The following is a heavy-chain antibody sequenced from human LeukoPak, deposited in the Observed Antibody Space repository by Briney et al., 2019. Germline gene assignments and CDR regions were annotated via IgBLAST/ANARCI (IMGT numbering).Heavy chain of an antibody. V-gene: IGHV4-59*01. J-gene: IGHJ4*02. CDR3: ARGFDSKSTYFDY. Sequence: PSETLSLTCTVSGGSINPYYWNWIRQPPGKGLEWIGYIYYSGSTNYNPSLRSRVTISVDTSKNQFSLRLTSVTAADTAVYYCARGFDSKSTYFDYWGQGTLVTVSS. CDR1: GGSINPYY. CDR2: IYYSGST. D-gene: IGHD5-12*01.